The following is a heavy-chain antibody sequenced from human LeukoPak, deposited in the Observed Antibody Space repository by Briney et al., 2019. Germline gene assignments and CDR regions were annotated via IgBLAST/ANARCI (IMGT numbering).Heavy chain of an antibody. J-gene: IGHJ1*01. V-gene: IGHV4-34*01. Sequence: SETLSLTCAVYGGSFSGYYWSWIRQPPGKGLEWIGEINHSGSTNYNPSLKSRVTISVDTSKNQFSLKPSSVTAADTAVYYCARGRRGVTTHFQHWGQGTLVTVSS. D-gene: IGHD4-17*01. CDR3: ARGRRGVTTHFQH. CDR1: GGSFSGYY. CDR2: INHSGST.